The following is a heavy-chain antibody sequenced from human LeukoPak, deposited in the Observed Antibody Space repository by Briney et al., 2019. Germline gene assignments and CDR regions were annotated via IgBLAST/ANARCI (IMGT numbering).Heavy chain of an antibody. CDR1: GFTVSSNY. D-gene: IGHD1-26*01. V-gene: IGHV4-59*02. CDR3: AGTPSIVGATGWFDP. Sequence: SGGSLRLSCAASGFTVSSNYMSWVRQPPGKGLEWIGYIYYSGSTNYNPSLKSRVTISVGTSKNQFSLKLSSVTAADTAVYYCAGTPSIVGATGWFDPWGQGTLVTVSS. J-gene: IGHJ5*02. CDR2: IYYSGST.